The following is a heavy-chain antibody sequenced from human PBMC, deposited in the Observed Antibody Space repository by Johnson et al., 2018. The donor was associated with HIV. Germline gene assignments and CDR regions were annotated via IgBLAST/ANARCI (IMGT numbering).Heavy chain of an antibody. Sequence: EVQLVESGGGLVQPGGSLRLSCAASGFTVSSNYMSWVRQAPGKGLEWVSVIYSGGSTYYADSVKGRFTISRDNSKNTLYLQMNSLRAEDTAVYYCARDGGRQLWSAVDIWGQGTMVTGAS. D-gene: IGHD5-18*01. J-gene: IGHJ3*02. V-gene: IGHV3-66*01. CDR3: ARDGGRQLWSAVDI. CDR2: IYSGGST. CDR1: GFTVSSNY.